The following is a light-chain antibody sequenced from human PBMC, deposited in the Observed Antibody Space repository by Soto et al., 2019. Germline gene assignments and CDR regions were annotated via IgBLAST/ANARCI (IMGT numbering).Light chain of an antibody. Sequence: ESVLTQSPGTLSLSPGERDTISSRASQSVSSSYLAWYQQKPGQAPRLLIYGASSRATGIPDRFSGSGSGTDFTLTISRLEPEDFAVYYCQQYGSSPEWTFGQGTKVDIK. CDR1: QSVSSSY. J-gene: IGKJ1*01. CDR2: GAS. V-gene: IGKV3-20*01. CDR3: QQYGSSPEWT.